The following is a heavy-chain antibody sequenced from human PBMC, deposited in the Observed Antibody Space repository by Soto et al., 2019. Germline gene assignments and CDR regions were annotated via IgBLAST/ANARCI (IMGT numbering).Heavy chain of an antibody. Sequence: EVQLVESGGGLVQPGGSLRLSCAASGFTFSSYWMHWVRQAPGKGLVWVSSISTDASSTSYADPVKGRFTISRDNAKNTLYLQMNSVRAGDTAVYYFARLPNKSPHNWGQGTLVIVSP. V-gene: IGHV3-74*01. CDR3: ARLPNKSPHN. CDR1: GFTFSSYW. CDR2: ISTDASST. J-gene: IGHJ1*01.